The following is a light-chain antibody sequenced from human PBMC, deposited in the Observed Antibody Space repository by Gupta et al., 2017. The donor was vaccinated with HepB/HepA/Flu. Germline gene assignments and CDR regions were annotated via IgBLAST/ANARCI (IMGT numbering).Light chain of an antibody. V-gene: IGLV10-54*04. J-gene: IGLJ2*01. CDR1: SNNVGNQG. CDR3: SAWDSSLSAQV. CDR2: KNN. Sequence: QAGLTQPPSVSKGLRQPATLTCTGNSNNVGNQGAAWLQQHQGHPPELLSYKNNNRPSGISERFSASRSGNTASLTITGLQPEDEADYYCSAWDSSLSAQVFGGGTKLTVL.